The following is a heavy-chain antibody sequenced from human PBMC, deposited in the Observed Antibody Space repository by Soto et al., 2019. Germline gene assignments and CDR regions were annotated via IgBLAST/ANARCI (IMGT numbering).Heavy chain of an antibody. J-gene: IGHJ6*02. CDR3: MRDKPLPHYSGFGKVYYGMDV. D-gene: IGHD3-10*01. Sequence: QLQLQESGPGLVKPSQTLSLTCTVYGGSISSGGYHWTRIRQRPGKGLEWIGNIYYNTGSTYYTPSLTSRVRISINGPTHPLSLNLSSLTAAYTAGYYCMRDKPLPHYSGFGKVYYGMDVWGQGTTVTVSS. V-gene: IGHV4-31*03. CDR2: IYYNTGST. CDR1: GGSISSGGYH.